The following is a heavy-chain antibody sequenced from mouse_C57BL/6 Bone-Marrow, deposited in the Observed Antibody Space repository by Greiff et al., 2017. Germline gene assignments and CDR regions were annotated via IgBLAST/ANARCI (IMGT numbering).Heavy chain of an antibody. CDR3: ARLLGAY. CDR1: GYTFTSYD. J-gene: IGHJ3*01. D-gene: IGHD4-1*01. V-gene: IGHV1-85*01. CDR2: LYPRDGST. Sequence: VKLQESGPELVKPGASVKLSCKASGYTFTSYDINWVKQRPGKGLEWMGWLYPRDGSTKSNEKVKGKATLTGDTSSSTAYMELHSLTSEDSAVYFCARLLGAYWGQGTLVTVSA.